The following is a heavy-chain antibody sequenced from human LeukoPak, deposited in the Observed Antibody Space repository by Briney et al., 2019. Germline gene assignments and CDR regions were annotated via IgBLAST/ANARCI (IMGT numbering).Heavy chain of an antibody. CDR1: GFSVSYNY. V-gene: IGHV3-21*01. CDR3: ARDSRGV. J-gene: IGHJ4*02. CDR2: ISSSSSYI. D-gene: IGHD2-2*01. Sequence: PGGSLRLSCAASGFSVSYNYMSWVRQAPGKGLEWVSSISSSSSYIYYADSVKGRFTISRDNAKNSLYLQMNSLRAEDTAVYYCARDSRGVWGQGTLVTVSS.